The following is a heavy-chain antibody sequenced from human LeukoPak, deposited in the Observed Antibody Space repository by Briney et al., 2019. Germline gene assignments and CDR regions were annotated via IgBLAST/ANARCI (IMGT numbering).Heavy chain of an antibody. J-gene: IGHJ4*02. Sequence: SEPESLPCTVSGYSISSGYYWGWIRQPPGKGLERIGSIYRSGSTYYNPSLNSRVSMSIDTSKNQFSLRLSSMTAADTAVYYCARDVGPYSGTPHPPVYWGQGTRDTVSS. V-gene: IGHV4-38-2*02. CDR3: ARDVGPYSGTPHPPVY. D-gene: IGHD1-26*01. CDR2: IYRSGST. CDR1: GYSISSGYY.